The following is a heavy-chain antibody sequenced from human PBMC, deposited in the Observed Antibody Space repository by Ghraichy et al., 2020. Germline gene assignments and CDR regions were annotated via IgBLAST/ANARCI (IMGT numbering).Heavy chain of an antibody. D-gene: IGHD6-13*01. Sequence: ASVKVSCKTSGSTITSHAINWVRQAPGQGLEWMGWIDTNTGNPTYAQGFTGRFVFSLDTSVNTAYLQISSLKAEDTAIYYCTRGGYLMAYSSSWYVYWGQGTLITVSS. CDR3: TRGGYLMAYSSSWYVY. CDR1: GSTITSHA. J-gene: IGHJ4*02. V-gene: IGHV7-4-1*02. CDR2: IDTNTGNP.